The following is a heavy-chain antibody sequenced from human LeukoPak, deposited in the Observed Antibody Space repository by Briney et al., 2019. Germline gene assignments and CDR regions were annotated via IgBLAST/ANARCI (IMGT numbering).Heavy chain of an antibody. D-gene: IGHD3-22*01. CDR1: GFTFSSYA. CDR3: AKDPPYYYDSSGSYGEY. J-gene: IGHJ4*02. Sequence: GGSLRLSCAASGFTFSSYAMSWVRQAPGKGLEWVSAISGSGGSTYYADSVKGRFTISRDNSKNTLYLQMNSLRAEDTAVYYCAKDPPYYYDSSGSYGEYWGQRTLVTVSS. V-gene: IGHV3-23*01. CDR2: ISGSGGST.